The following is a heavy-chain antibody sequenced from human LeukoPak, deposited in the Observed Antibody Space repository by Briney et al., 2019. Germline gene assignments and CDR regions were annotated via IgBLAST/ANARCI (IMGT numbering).Heavy chain of an antibody. CDR1: GFTFSNYG. Sequence: PGGSLRLSCAASGFTFSNYGRHWVRQAPGKGLEWMTFIRNDGIHKYYIDSVKGRFTIYRDTSKNTLYLQMNSLRPEDTAVYYCAKDRSSSWSGGDYWGQGTLVTVSS. CDR2: IRNDGIHK. D-gene: IGHD6-13*01. J-gene: IGHJ4*02. CDR3: AKDRSSSWSGGDY. V-gene: IGHV3-30*02.